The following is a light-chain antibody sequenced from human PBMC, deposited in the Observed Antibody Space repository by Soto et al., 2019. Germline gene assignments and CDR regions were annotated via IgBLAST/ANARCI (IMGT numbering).Light chain of an antibody. CDR1: SSDVGAYNY. V-gene: IGLV2-14*01. Sequence: QSVLAQPASVSGSPGQSIAISCTGISSDVGAYNYVSWYQQHPGKAPKLIIFDVSNRPSGVSNRFSGSKSGDTASLTISGLQAEDEADYFCKPYTSGLTYVFGIGRKVTVL. CDR3: KPYTSGLTYV. J-gene: IGLJ1*01. CDR2: DVS.